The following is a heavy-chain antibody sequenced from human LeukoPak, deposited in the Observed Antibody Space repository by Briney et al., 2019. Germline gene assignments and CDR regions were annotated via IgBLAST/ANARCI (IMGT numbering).Heavy chain of an antibody. J-gene: IGHJ6*04. CDR1: GYTFTSYG. V-gene: IGHV1-18*01. D-gene: IGHD2-15*01. CDR3: ARGSGGRPKGSTDV. Sequence: ASVKVSCKASGYTFTSYGISWVRQAPGQGLEWMGCISAYNGNTNYVQKVQGRVTMTTDTSTSTAYMELRSLRSDDTAVYYCARGSGGRPKGSTDVWGKGTTVTVSS. CDR2: ISAYNGNT.